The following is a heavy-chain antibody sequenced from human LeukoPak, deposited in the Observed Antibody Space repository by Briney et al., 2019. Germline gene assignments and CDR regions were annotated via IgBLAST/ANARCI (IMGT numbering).Heavy chain of an antibody. J-gene: IGHJ4*02. V-gene: IGHV3-7*01. CDR3: ARDSSGYQ. D-gene: IGHD3-22*01. CDR2: IQEDGSEK. Sequence: GGSLRLSCAASGFTFSTYWMSWVRQAPGKGLEWVANIQEDGSEKYYGDSVKGRFTISRDNAKNSLYLQMNSLRAEDTAVYYCARDSSGYQWGQGTLVTVSS. CDR1: GFTFSTYW.